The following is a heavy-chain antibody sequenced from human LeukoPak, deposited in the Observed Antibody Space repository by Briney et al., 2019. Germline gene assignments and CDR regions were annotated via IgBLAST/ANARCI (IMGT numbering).Heavy chain of an antibody. CDR2: IYYSGST. CDR1: GGSISSSSYY. Sequence: SETLSLTCTVSGGSISSSSYYWGWIRQPPGKGLEWIESIYYSGSTYYNPSLKSRVTISVDTSKNQFSLKLSSVTAADTAVYYCARHPYYDFWSGHEDPPNNWFDPWGQGTLVTVSS. CDR3: ARHPYYDFWSGHEDPPNNWFDP. V-gene: IGHV4-39*01. J-gene: IGHJ5*02. D-gene: IGHD3-3*01.